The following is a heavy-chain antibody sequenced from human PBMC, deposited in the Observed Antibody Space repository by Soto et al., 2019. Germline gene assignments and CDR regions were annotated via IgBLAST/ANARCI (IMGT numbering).Heavy chain of an antibody. V-gene: IGHV4-59*01. D-gene: IGHD1-26*01. CDR1: GGSISSYY. Sequence: LSLTCTVSGGSISSYYWSWVGQPPGKGLEWIGYIYYSGSTNYNPSLKSRVTISVDTSKNQFSLKLSSVTAADTAAYYCARESYGWELTEYYFDYWGQGTLVTVSS. CDR2: IYYSGST. CDR3: ARESYGWELTEYYFDY. J-gene: IGHJ4*02.